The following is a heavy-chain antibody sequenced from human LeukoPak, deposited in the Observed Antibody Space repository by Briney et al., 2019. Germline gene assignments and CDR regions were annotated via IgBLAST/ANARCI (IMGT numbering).Heavy chain of an antibody. Sequence: ASVKVSCKASGYTFTGYYMHWVRQAPGQGLEWMGWINPNSGGTNYAQKFQGRVTMTRDTSISTAYMELSRLRSDDTAVYYCARVRVAAAPARLISGSFFPLDYWGQGTLVTVSS. CDR1: GYTFTGYY. CDR2: INPNSGGT. D-gene: IGHD6-13*01. V-gene: IGHV1-2*02. J-gene: IGHJ4*02. CDR3: ARVRVAAAPARLISGSFFPLDY.